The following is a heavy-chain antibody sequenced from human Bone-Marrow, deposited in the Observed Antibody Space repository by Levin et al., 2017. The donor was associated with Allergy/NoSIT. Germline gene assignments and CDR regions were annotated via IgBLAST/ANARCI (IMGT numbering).Heavy chain of an antibody. D-gene: IGHD1-26*01. Sequence: KVSCKGSGYRFSDYWIGWVRQMPGKGLEWMGIIFPGDSDTTYSPSFQGHVTISADKSISTAYLQWSSLKDSDTAIYYCARREVGADEANAFDIWGQGTMVTISS. J-gene: IGHJ3*02. CDR1: GYRFSDYW. V-gene: IGHV5-51*01. CDR3: ARREVGADEANAFDI. CDR2: IFPGDSDT.